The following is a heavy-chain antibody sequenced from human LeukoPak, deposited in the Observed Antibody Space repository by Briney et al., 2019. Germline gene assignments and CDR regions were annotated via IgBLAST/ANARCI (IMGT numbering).Heavy chain of an antibody. CDR2: ISASGGST. D-gene: IGHD3-22*01. CDR3: AKEVYYFGTSGLYSFAFDI. J-gene: IGHJ3*02. V-gene: IGHV3-23*01. CDR1: GLTFSRYA. Sequence: PGGSLRLSCAASGLTFSRYAMSWVRQAPGKGLEWVSAISASGGSTYYADSVKGRFTISRDNSKNTLYLQMNSLRVEDTAVYYCAKEVYYFGTSGLYSFAFDIWGQGTMVTVPS.